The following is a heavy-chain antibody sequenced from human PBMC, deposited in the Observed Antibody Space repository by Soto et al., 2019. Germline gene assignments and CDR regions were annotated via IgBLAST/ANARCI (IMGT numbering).Heavy chain of an antibody. V-gene: IGHV1-2*04. Sequence: ASVKVSCKASGYTFTGYYMHWVRQAPGQGLEWMGWINPNSGGTNYAQKFQGWVTMTRDTSISTAYMELSRLRSDDTAVYYCAKDYTRWRSVTPNSDAFDIWGQGTMVTVSS. CDR2: INPNSGGT. CDR1: GYTFTGYY. J-gene: IGHJ3*02. CDR3: AKDYTRWRSVTPNSDAFDI. D-gene: IGHD3-16*01.